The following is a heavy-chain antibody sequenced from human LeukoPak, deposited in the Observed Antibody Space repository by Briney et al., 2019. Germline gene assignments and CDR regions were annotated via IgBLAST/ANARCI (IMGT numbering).Heavy chain of an antibody. CDR3: ARAGIAVAGPTENYYYYGMDV. Sequence: GGSLRLSCAASGFTFSSYDMHWVRQATGKGLEWVSAIGTAGDPYYPGSVKGRFTNSRENAKNSLYLQMNSLRAGDTAVYYCARAGIAVAGPTENYYYYGMDVWGQGTTVTVSS. CDR1: GFTFSSYD. D-gene: IGHD6-19*01. J-gene: IGHJ6*02. CDR2: IGTAGDP. V-gene: IGHV3-13*05.